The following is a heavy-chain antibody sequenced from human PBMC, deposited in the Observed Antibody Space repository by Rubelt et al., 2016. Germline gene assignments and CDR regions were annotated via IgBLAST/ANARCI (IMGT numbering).Heavy chain of an antibody. CDR2: ISAYNGNT. V-gene: IGHV1-18*01. CDR3: ARRDGYNWDDAFDI. CDR1: GYTFTSYG. J-gene: IGHJ3*02. D-gene: IGHD5-24*01. Sequence: QVQLVQSGAEVKKPGASVKVSCKASGYTFTSYGISWVRQAPGQGLEWMGWISAYNGNTNYAQKLQGRVTMTPDTATGTAYMELRSLRSDDTAVYYCARRDGYNWDDAFDIWGQGTMVTVSS.